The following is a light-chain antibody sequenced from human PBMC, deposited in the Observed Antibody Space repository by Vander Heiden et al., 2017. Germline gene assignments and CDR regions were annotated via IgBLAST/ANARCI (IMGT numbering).Light chain of an antibody. Sequence: QSALTQPRSVSGSPGQSVTISCTGTSSDVGGYNYVSWYQQHPGKAPKLMIYDVSKRPSGVPDRVSGSKSGNTASLTISGLQAEDEADYYCCSYAGSYTLRVFGGGTKLTVL. CDR1: SSDVGGYNY. V-gene: IGLV2-11*01. J-gene: IGLJ2*01. CDR2: DVS. CDR3: CSYAGSYTLRV.